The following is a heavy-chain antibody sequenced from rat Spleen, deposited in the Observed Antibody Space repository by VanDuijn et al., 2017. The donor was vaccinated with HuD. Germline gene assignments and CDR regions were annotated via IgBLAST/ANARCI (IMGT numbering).Heavy chain of an antibody. J-gene: IGHJ4*01. CDR1: GFTFSNYY. CDR3: ARMMVVITTVMDA. CDR2: ISTSGSRT. Sequence: EVQLVESGGGLVQPGRSLKLSCAASGFTFSNYYMAWVRQAPKKGLEWVATISTSGSRTYYPDSVKGRFTNSRDNAKSSLYLQMNSLKSEYTATYYCARMMVVITTVMDAWGQGASVTFSS. V-gene: IGHV5-25*01. D-gene: IGHD1-12*02.